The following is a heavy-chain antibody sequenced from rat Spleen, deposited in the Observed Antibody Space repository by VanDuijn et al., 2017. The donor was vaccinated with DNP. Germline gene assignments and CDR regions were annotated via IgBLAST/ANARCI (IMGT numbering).Heavy chain of an antibody. CDR1: GFTFRNYD. CDR3: VRPHHYAGSYPRY. CDR2: IDYNGGTT. V-gene: IGHV5-7*01. Sequence: EVRLVESGGGLVQPGRSMRLSCAVSGFTFRNYDMAWVRQAPKRGLEWVATIDYNGGTTSYRDSVKDRFTISRDNARSTLSLQMDSLRSEDTATYFCVRPHHYAGSYPRYWGQGVMVTVSS. J-gene: IGHJ2*01. D-gene: IGHD1-12*02.